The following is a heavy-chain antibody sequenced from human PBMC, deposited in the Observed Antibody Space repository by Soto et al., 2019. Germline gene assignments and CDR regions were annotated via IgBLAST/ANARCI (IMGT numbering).Heavy chain of an antibody. J-gene: IGHJ5*02. V-gene: IGHV2-5*02. CDR2: IYWDDDK. CDR1: WLSLHKKGKG. Sequence: LTKTCSSCWLSLHKKGKGVGWIRQPPGKALEWLALIYWDDDKRYSPSLKSRLTITKDTSKNQVVLTMTNMDPVDTATYYCAHRPTAAAMYNWFDPWGQGTLVTVSS. CDR3: AHRPTAAAMYNWFDP. D-gene: IGHD6-13*01.